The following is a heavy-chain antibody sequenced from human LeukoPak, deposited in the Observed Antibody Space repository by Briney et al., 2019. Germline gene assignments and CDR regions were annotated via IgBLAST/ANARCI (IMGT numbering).Heavy chain of an antibody. Sequence: ASVKVSCKASGYTFTGYYMHWVRQAPGQGLEWMGWINPNSGGTKHAQQFQGRVTMTRNTSISTAYMELSRLRSDDTAVYYWARGTYKAYCGGDCYIDDWGQGTLVTVSS. D-gene: IGHD2-21*01. J-gene: IGHJ4*02. CDR2: INPNSGGT. V-gene: IGHV1-2*02. CDR1: GYTFTGYY. CDR3: ARGTYKAYCGGDCYIDD.